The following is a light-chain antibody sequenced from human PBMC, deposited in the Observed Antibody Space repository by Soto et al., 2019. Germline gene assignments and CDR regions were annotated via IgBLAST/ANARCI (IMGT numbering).Light chain of an antibody. CDR1: SSDVGGYNY. CDR2: EVS. CDR3: SSYTRSSTVV. Sequence: QSALTQPASVSGSPGQSITISCTGTSSDVGGYNYVSWYQQHPGKAPKLMIYEVSKRPSGVSNRFSGSKSGNTASLTISGLQADDEADYYCSSYTRSSTVVFGGGTKLTVL. V-gene: IGLV2-14*01. J-gene: IGLJ2*01.